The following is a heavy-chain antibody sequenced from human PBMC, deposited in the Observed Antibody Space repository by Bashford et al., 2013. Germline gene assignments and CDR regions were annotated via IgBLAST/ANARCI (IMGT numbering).Heavy chain of an antibody. CDR2: IYSSGRS. J-gene: IGHJ4*02. CDR1: GDSIISGGYS. V-gene: IGHV4-30-2*01. CDR3: ARVGFGVVIDY. Sequence: SETLSLTCSVSGDSIISGGYSWSWVRRPPGKGLEWVGYIYSSGRSFYNPSLRGRVTVSIDRPRNQFSLRLTSVTAADTAMYYCARVGFGVVIDYWGQGTLVTVSS. D-gene: IGHD3-3*01.